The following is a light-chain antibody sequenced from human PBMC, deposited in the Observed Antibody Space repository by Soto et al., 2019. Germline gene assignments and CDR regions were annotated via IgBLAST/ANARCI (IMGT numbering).Light chain of an antibody. CDR3: QQYNTYWT. J-gene: IGKJ1*01. Sequence: DIQPIHSASTPSASVGYRVALACRASQSITTWLAWYQQKPGKPPKLLIYDASTLESEVPSRFSGSGSGTEFTLTISSLQPDDFATYYCQQYNTYWTFGQGTKVDI. CDR1: QSITTW. CDR2: DAS. V-gene: IGKV1-5*01.